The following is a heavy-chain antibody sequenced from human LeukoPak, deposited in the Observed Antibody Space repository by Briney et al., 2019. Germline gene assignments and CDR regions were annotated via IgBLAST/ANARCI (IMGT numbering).Heavy chain of an antibody. D-gene: IGHD1/OR15-1a*01. V-gene: IGHV4-61*02. Sequence: SETLSLTCSVSGGSITSGNYDWDWIRQPAGKGLEWIGRIFTSGSTNYNPSLKSRLSISMDSSKNQFSLKLTSVTASDTAIYYCARGGTSRSLDYWGQGTLVTVSS. J-gene: IGHJ4*02. CDR1: GGSITSGNYD. CDR2: IFTSGST. CDR3: ARGGTSRSLDY.